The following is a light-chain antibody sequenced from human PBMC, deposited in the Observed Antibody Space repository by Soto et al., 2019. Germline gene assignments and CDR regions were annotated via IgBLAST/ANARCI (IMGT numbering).Light chain of an antibody. J-gene: IGKJ1*01. V-gene: IGKV3-20*01. CDR2: GAS. CDR3: QQYGRSQT. CDR1: QSDSSSY. Sequence: DIVLTQSPGTLSLSPGERATLSCRASQSDSSSYLAWYQQKPGQAPGLLIYGASSRATGIPDRFSGSGSGTAFTLTISRLDPEDFAVYYCQQYGRSQTFGQGTKVEIK.